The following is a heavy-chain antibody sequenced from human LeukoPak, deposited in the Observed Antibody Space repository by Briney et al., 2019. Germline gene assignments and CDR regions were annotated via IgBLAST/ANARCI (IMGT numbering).Heavy chain of an antibody. Sequence: SGGSLRLSCAASGFTFSSYWMHWVRQAPGKGLVWVSRINSDGTITNYADSVKGRFTISRDNAKNTLYLQMNSLRAEDTAEYYCAKETKGFYQEWGQGTLVTVSS. V-gene: IGHV3-74*01. CDR2: INSDGTIT. J-gene: IGHJ1*01. CDR1: GFTFSSYW. D-gene: IGHD2-8*01. CDR3: AKETKGFYQE.